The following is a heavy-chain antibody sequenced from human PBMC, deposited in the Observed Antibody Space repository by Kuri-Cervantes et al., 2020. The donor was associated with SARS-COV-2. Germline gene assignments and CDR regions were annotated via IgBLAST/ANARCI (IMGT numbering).Heavy chain of an antibody. Sequence: GESLKTSWEGFGYSFNSYWISWVRQMPGKGLERMGRIDPSDSYTNYSPSFQGHVTISADKSISTAYLQWSSLKASDTAMYYCARHDYDSSGYYYVYYGMDVWGQGTTVTVSS. CDR2: IDPSDSYT. J-gene: IGHJ6*02. CDR1: GYSFNSYW. V-gene: IGHV5-10-1*01. CDR3: ARHDYDSSGYYYVYYGMDV. D-gene: IGHD3-22*01.